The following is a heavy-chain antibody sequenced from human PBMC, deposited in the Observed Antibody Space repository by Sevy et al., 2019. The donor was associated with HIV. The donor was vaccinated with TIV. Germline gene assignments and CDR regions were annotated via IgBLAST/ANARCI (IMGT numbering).Heavy chain of an antibody. CDR1: GFTFTSYA. V-gene: IGHV3-23*01. CDR2: IYGSGGVT. D-gene: IGHD3-22*01. CDR3: AGGRYDGSGSFDALDI. J-gene: IGHJ3*02. Sequence: GGSLRLSCKPSGFTFTSYAMNWVRQAPGKGLEWISTIYGSGGVTYYADSVKGRFTISRDKSKNTLYLQMNSLGTEDTALYYCAGGRYDGSGSFDALDIWGQGTMVTVSS.